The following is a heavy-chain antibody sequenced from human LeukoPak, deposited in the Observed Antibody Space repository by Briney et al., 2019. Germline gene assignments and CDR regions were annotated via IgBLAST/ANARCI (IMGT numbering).Heavy chain of an antibody. Sequence: MPSQTLSLTCTVSGGSISSGSYYWSWIRQHPGKGLECIGFLYYGGATCYNPSLKSRVAISVDASKNQFSLKVSSVTAADTAVYYCASLGYFSYGVDVWGQGTTVTVSS. V-gene: IGHV4-31*03. J-gene: IGHJ6*02. CDR1: GGSISSGSYY. CDR3: ASLGYFSYGVDV. D-gene: IGHD3-16*01. CDR2: LYYGGAT.